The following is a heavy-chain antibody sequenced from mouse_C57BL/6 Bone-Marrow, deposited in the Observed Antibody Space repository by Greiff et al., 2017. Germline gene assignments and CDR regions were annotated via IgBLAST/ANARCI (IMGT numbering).Heavy chain of an antibody. V-gene: IGHV3-6*01. Sequence: VQLQQSGPGLVKPSQSLSLTCSVTGYSITSGYYWNWIRQFPGNKLEWMGYISYDGSNNYNPSLKNRISITRDTSKNQFFLKLNSVTTEDTATYYCARVGNGYYDWVWFAYWGQGTLVTVSA. CDR2: ISYDGSN. J-gene: IGHJ3*01. CDR3: ARVGNGYYDWVWFAY. D-gene: IGHD2-3*01. CDR1: GYSITSGYY.